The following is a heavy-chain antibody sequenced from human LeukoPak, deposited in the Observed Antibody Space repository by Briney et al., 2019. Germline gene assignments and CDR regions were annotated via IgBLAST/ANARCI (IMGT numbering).Heavy chain of an antibody. J-gene: IGHJ4*02. Sequence: GGSLRLSCAASGFTFDDYGMSWVRQAPGQGLEWVAYIKQDGSERYFVDSVKGRFSISRDNAKNSLYLQMNSLRAEDTAVYYCARDIHLTGYYIGVDYWGQGTLVIVSS. CDR2: IKQDGSER. CDR3: ARDIHLTGYYIGVDY. D-gene: IGHD3-9*01. CDR1: GFTFDDYG. V-gene: IGHV3-7*01.